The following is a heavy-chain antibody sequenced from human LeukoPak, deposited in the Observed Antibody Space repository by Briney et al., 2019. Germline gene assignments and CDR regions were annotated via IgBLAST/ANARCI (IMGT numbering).Heavy chain of an antibody. CDR1: GFTFSSHS. CDR2: ISSSSSYI. V-gene: IGHV3-21*01. D-gene: IGHD3-22*01. J-gene: IGHJ3*02. Sequence: GGSLRLSCAASGFTFSSHSMNWVRQAPGKGLEWVSSISSSSSYIYYADSVKGRFTISRDNAKNSLYLQMNSLRAEDTAVYYCARVSVRITMIVVGNDAFDIWGQGTMVTVSS. CDR3: ARVSVRITMIVVGNDAFDI.